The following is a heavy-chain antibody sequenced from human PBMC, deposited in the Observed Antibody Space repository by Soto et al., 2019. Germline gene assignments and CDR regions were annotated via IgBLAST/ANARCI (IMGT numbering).Heavy chain of an antibody. CDR3: VKDRLGITMIVVVITNRGSH. CDR2: ISSNGGST. J-gene: IGHJ4*01. CDR1: GFTFSSYA. D-gene: IGHD3-22*01. V-gene: IGHV3-64D*06. Sequence: HPGGSLRLSCSASGFTFSSYAMHWVRQAPGKGLEYVSAISSNGGSTYYADSVKGRFTISRDNSKNTLYLQMSSLRAGDTAVYYCVKDRLGITMIVVVITNRGSHWGNGTRVTVAS.